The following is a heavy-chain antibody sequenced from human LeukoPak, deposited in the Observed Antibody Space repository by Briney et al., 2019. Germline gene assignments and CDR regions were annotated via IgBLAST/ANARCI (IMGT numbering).Heavy chain of an antibody. J-gene: IGHJ4*02. D-gene: IGHD2-15*01. Sequence: PSGTLSLTCTVSGGSISSANYYWGWIRQPPGKGLEWIGYIYYSGSTYYNPSLKSRVTISVDTSKNQFSLKLNSVTAADTAVYYCARGTLGYCSGGSCFHFDYWGQGTLVTVSS. V-gene: IGHV4-30-4*01. CDR2: IYYSGST. CDR1: GGSISSANYY. CDR3: ARGTLGYCSGGSCFHFDY.